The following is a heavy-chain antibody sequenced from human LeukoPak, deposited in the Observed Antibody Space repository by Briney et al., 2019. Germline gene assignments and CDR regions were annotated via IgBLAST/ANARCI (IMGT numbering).Heavy chain of an antibody. CDR3: ARDAPGGWPQLGYYYYGMDV. CDR2: ISAYNGNT. Sequence: ASVKVSCKASRYTFTSYGISWVRQAPGQGLEWMGWISAYNGNTNYAQKLQGRVTMTTDTSTSTAYMELRSLRSDDTAVYYCARDAPGGWPQLGYYYYGMDVWGKGTTVTVSS. CDR1: RYTFTSYG. J-gene: IGHJ6*04. D-gene: IGHD5-24*01. V-gene: IGHV1-18*01.